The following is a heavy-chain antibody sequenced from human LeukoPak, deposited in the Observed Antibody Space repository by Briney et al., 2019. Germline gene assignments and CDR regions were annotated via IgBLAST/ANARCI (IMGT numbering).Heavy chain of an antibody. V-gene: IGHV1-18*01. D-gene: IGHD6-6*01. CDR2: ISAYNGNT. Sequence: ASVKVSRMASGGTFSSYAISWVRQAPGQGLEWMGWISAYNGNTNYAQKLQGRVTMTTDTSTSTAYMEPRSLRSDDTAVYYCASPRMVYSSSQAFDIWGQGTMVTVSS. CDR3: ASPRMVYSSSQAFDI. CDR1: GGTFSSYA. J-gene: IGHJ3*02.